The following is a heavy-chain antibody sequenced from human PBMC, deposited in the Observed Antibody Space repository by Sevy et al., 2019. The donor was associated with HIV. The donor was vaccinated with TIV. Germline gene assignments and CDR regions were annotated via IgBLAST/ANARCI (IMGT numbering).Heavy chain of an antibody. CDR1: GYTFTHYA. Sequence: ASVKVSCKASGYTFTHYAVNWVRQAPGQGLEWMGWINTDTGNPTYAQGFTGRFVFSLDTSVSTAYLQISSLKAEDTAVYFCARDPGLLSYYYDAQYFHHWGQGTLVTVSS. D-gene: IGHD3-22*01. CDR2: INTDTGNP. V-gene: IGHV7-4-1*02. CDR3: ARDPGLLSYYYDAQYFHH. J-gene: IGHJ1*01.